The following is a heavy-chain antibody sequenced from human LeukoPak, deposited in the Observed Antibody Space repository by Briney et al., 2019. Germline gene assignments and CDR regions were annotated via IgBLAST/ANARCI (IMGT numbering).Heavy chain of an antibody. CDR2: IYSGGST. Sequence: PGRPLRLSCAASGFTVSSNYMSWVRQAPGKGLEWVSVIYSGGSTYYADSVKGRFTISRDNSKNTLYLQMNSLRAEDTAVYYCARDRGVTPPTRDYYYGMDVWGQGTTVTVSS. CDR1: GFTVSSNY. V-gene: IGHV3-66*01. D-gene: IGHD4-23*01. J-gene: IGHJ6*02. CDR3: ARDRGVTPPTRDYYYGMDV.